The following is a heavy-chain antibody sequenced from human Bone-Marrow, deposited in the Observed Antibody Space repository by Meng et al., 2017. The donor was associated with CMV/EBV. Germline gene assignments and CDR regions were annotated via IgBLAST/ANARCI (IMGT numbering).Heavy chain of an antibody. J-gene: IGHJ4*02. V-gene: IGHV3-13*01. D-gene: IGHD3-16*01. Sequence: GGSLRLSCAASGFSFSSHDMHWVRQATGKGLEWVSAIGTAGDTYYPGSVKGRFTISRENAKNSLYLQMNSLRAGDTAVYYCARARGGYFDYWGQGMLVTVSS. CDR1: GFSFSSHD. CDR3: ARARGGYFDY. CDR2: IGTAGDT.